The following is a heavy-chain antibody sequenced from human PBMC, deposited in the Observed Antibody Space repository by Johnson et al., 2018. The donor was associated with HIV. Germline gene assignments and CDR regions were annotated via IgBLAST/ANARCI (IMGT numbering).Heavy chain of an antibody. CDR1: GFTFDDYT. CDR2: ISWDGGST. CDR3: AKDRFRDAFDI. V-gene: IGHV3-43*01. J-gene: IGHJ3*02. Sequence: QLVESGGGVVRPGGSLRLSCAASGFTFDDYTMHWVRQAPGKGLEWVSLISWDGGSTYYADSVKGRFTISRDNSKNSPYLQMNSLRTEDTAVYYCAKDRFRDAFDIWGQGTMVTVSS.